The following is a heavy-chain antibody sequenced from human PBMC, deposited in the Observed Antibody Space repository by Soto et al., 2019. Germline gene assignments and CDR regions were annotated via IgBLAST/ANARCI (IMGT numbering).Heavy chain of an antibody. J-gene: IGHJ4*02. D-gene: IGHD2-21*02. V-gene: IGHV3-48*02. CDR3: ARLPKGSLVTA. CDR1: GFSFSDYS. CDR2: ISSISDNT. Sequence: EVQLVESGGGLVFPGGSLRLSCVASGFSFSDYSMNWVRQAPGKGLEWVSYISSISDNTQYADSVKGQFTVSRDNAKNSLFLQMDSLRDEDTAIYYCARLPKGSLVTAWGQGTLVTVSS.